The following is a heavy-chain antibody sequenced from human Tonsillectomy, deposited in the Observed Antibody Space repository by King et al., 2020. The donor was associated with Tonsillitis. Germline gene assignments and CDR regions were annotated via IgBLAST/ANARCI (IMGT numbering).Heavy chain of an antibody. CDR3: AKDVGPQPAFGWFDP. J-gene: IGHJ5*02. V-gene: IGHV3-23*04. CDR1: RFPFSSYA. Sequence: VQLVESGGGLVQPGGSLRLSCAASRFPFSSYAMTWVRQAPGKGLEWVSGISGSGGTTYYADSVKGRFTISRDNSKNTLYLQMNSLRAEDTAAYYCAKDVGPQPAFGWFDPWGQGTLVTVSS. CDR2: ISGSGGTT. D-gene: IGHD2-2*01.